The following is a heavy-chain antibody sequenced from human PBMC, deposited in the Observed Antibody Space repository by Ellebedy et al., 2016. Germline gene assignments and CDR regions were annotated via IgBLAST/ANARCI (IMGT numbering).Heavy chain of an antibody. V-gene: IGHV1-2*02. CDR2: INPNSGGT. Sequence: ASVKVSXXASGYTFTGYYMHWVRQAPGQGLEWMGWINPNSGGTNYAQKFQGRVTMTRDTSISTAYMELSRLRSDDTAVYYCARDLLGYCSSTSCYEGRVFDIWGQGTMVTVSS. D-gene: IGHD2-2*01. CDR1: GYTFTGYY. J-gene: IGHJ3*02. CDR3: ARDLLGYCSSTSCYEGRVFDI.